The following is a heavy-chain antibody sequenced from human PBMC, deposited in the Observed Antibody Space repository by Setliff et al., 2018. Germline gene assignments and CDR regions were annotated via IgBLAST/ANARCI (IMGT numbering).Heavy chain of an antibody. CDR2: INAGNGKT. CDR3: ATEKFPGDWGDY. Sequence: GASVKVSCKASGYTFTSYAMHWVRQAPGQRLEWMGWINAGNGKTKYAQKFQGRVTMTTDTSTRTAYMEVTSLRSDDTAVYYCATEKFPGDWGDYWGQGTLVTVSS. CDR1: GYTFTSYA. J-gene: IGHJ4*02. D-gene: IGHD2-21*01. V-gene: IGHV1-3*01.